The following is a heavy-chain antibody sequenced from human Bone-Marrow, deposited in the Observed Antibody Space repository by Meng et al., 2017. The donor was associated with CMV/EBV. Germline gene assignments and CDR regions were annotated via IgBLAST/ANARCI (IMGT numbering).Heavy chain of an antibody. Sequence: SETLSLTCTVSGGSISTSGYYWGWIRQPPGKGLEWIGSIYYGGSTYYNPSLKSRVTISVDTSKNQFSLKLSSVTAADTAMYYCARGYYDFWSGGGLDVWGQGTTATVS. CDR2: IYYGGST. CDR1: GGSISTSGYY. D-gene: IGHD3-3*01. J-gene: IGHJ6*02. CDR3: ARGYYDFWSGGGLDV. V-gene: IGHV4-39*07.